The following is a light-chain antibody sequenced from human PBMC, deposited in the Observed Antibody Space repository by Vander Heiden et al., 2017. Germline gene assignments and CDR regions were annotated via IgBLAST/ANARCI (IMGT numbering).Light chain of an antibody. CDR2: NTN. V-gene: IGLV8-61*01. CDR1: SGSVSITYY. J-gene: IGLJ3*02. Sequence: QTVVTQEPSFSVSPGGTVTLTCGLSSGSVSITYYPTWYQQTPGQAPRTLIYNTNTHSSGVPDRFSGSILGNKAALTITGAQADDESDYYCVLYMGRGIWVFGGGTKLTVL. CDR3: VLYMGRGIWV.